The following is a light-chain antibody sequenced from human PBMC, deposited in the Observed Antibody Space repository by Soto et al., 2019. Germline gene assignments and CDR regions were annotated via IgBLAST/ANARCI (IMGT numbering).Light chain of an antibody. CDR3: LQHNSYPNT. CDR2: AAS. CDR1: QGIRKD. J-gene: IGKJ5*01. V-gene: IGKV1-17*01. Sequence: DIQMTQSPSSQYASVGDRVSITCQASQGIRKDLGWYQQKPGKAPKRLIYAASSLQSGVPSRFSGSGSGTEFTLTISSLQPEDFPTYYCLQHNSYPNTFGQGTRLEIK.